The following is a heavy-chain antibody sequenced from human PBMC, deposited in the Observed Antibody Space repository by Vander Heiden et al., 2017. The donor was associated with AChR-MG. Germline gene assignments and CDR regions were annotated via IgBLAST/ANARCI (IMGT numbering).Heavy chain of an antibody. J-gene: IGHJ4*02. V-gene: IGHV3-23*01. D-gene: IGHD4-4*01. CDR3: AKTPYNNYYYFFDY. CDR1: GFTFSDYG. CDR2: ISANGVYT. Sequence: EVQLLESGGGLVLPGESLRLSCAAPGFTFSDYGMGWVRQTPGKGLEWVAAISANGVYTHYAYSVRGRFTIFRDNCESTLHLQMNSLRAEDTAVYFCAKTPYNNYYYFFDYWGQGTLVTVSS.